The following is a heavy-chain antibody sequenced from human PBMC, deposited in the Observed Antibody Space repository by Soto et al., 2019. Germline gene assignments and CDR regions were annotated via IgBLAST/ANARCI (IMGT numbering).Heavy chain of an antibody. V-gene: IGHV3-15*01. CDR1: GFTFSNAW. Sequence: EVQLVESGGGLVKPGGSLRLSCAASGFTFSNAWMSWVRQAPGKGLEWVGRIRSKTDGGTADYSAPVRGRFTISRDDSKNTLFLQMNSLKTEDTAVYYCTIGRERVDLAGKFSFDYWGQGTLVTVSS. CDR2: IRSKTDGGTA. D-gene: IGHD2-21*02. J-gene: IGHJ4*02. CDR3: TIGRERVDLAGKFSFDY.